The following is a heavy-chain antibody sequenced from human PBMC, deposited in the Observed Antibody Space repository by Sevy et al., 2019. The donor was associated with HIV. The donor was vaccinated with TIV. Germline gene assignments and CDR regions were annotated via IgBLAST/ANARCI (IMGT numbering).Heavy chain of an antibody. D-gene: IGHD3-22*01. J-gene: IGHJ4*02. Sequence: GGSLRLSCAASGITLTPYWMDWVRQVPGKGLVWVSRINSDGSSTSYAESVKGRFTISRDNGKNTLYLQMKSLRVEDTAVYFCSRGLYYYDMRGHQEPGDYWGQGVLVTVSS. V-gene: IGHV3-74*01. CDR3: SRGLYYYDMRGHQEPGDY. CDR1: GITLTPYW. CDR2: INSDGSST.